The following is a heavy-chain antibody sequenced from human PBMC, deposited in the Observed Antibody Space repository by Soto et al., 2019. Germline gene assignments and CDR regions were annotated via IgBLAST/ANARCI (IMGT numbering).Heavy chain of an antibody. CDR3: ARGRGGTYDAFDI. CDR2: IYYSGTT. CDR1: SGSIGTYF. V-gene: IGHV4-59*01. D-gene: IGHD1-26*01. J-gene: IGHJ3*02. Sequence: PSETLSLTCTVSSGSIGTYFWSWMRQPPGKGLEWIGYIYYSGTTNYSPSLKSRVTIFLDTSKNQFSLRLSSVTAADTAVYYCARGRGGTYDAFDIWGQGTLVTVSS.